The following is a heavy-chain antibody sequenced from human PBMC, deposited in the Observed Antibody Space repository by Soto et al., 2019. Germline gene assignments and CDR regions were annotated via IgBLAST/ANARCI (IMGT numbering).Heavy chain of an antibody. D-gene: IGHD3-10*01. V-gene: IGHV3-23*01. CDR3: AKVGGTYYYGSGSYYGYFDY. J-gene: IGHJ4*02. CDR1: GFTFSSYA. Sequence: EVQLLESGGGLVQPGGSLRLSCAAAGFTFSSYAMSWVRQAPGKGLEWVSAISGSGGSTYYADSVKDRFTISRDNSTNTLYLQMNSLRAEDTAVYYCAKVGGTYYYGSGSYYGYFDYWGQGTLVTVSS. CDR2: ISGSGGST.